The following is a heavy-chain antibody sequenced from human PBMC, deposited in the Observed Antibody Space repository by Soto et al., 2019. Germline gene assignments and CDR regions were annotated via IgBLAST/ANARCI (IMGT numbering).Heavy chain of an antibody. V-gene: IGHV3-7*01. CDR1: GFTFSSYA. J-gene: IGHJ5*02. CDR3: ARGQPTSGYCSSTSCYKLRIINWFDP. CDR2: IKQDGSEK. D-gene: IGHD2-2*02. Sequence: SCAASGFTFSSYAMSWVRQAPGKGLEWVANIKQDGSEKYYADSVKGRFTISRDNAKNSLYLQMNSLRAEDTAVYYCARGQPTSGYCSSTSCYKLRIINWFDPWGQGTLVTVSS.